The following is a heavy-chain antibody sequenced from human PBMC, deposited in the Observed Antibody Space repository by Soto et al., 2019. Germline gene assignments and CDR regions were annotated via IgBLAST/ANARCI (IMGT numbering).Heavy chain of an antibody. V-gene: IGHV3-23*01. CDR3: AIGSKDSYPGSRIFDF. J-gene: IGHJ4*02. Sequence: EVQLLESGGDLVQPGGSLRLACVASGITFGNRAMSWFRQAPGEGLEWVPAINDTGGDGKYADSVRGRFAISRDHSKNTLYLQMSSLRAEDSAVYYCAIGSKDSYPGSRIFDFWGRGTLVTVSS. CDR1: GITFGNRA. CDR2: INDTGGDG. D-gene: IGHD3-10*01.